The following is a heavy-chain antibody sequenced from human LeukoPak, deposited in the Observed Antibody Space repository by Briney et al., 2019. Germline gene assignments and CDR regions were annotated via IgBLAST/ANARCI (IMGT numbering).Heavy chain of an antibody. CDR1: GDTVSSNSAA. CDR2: TYYRSKWYY. CDR3: ARGFALDF. Sequence: SQTLSLTCDISGDTVSSNSAAWNWIRLSPSRGLEWLGRTYYRSKWYYDYAVSVKSRITISLDTSKNQFSLQLNSVTADDTAVYYCARGFALDFWGQGTMVTVSS. J-gene: IGHJ3*01. V-gene: IGHV6-1*01.